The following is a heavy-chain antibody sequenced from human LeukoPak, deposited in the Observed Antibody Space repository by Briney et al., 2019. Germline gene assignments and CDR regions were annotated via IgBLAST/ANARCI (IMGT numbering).Heavy chain of an antibody. CDR2: IYYSGST. J-gene: IGHJ4*02. CDR3: ARRFDS. V-gene: IGHV4-59*01. CDR1: GDSISSYY. Sequence: PSETLSLTCTVSGDSISSYYWSWIRQPPGKGLEWIGHIYYSGSTNYNPSLKSRVTISLDTTKNQFSLKLSSVTAADTAVYHCARRFDSWGQGTLVTVSS.